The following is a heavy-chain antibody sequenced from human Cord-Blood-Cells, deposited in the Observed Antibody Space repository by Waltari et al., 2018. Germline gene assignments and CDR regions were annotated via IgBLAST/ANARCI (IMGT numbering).Heavy chain of an antibody. V-gene: IGHV1-2*02. Sequence: HVQLVQSGAEAKKPVAPVKVSSKASGYTFTGYNLHRVRQAPGQGLEWMGWINPNSGGTNYAQKFQGRVTMTRDTSISTAYRELSRLRSDDTAVYYCARDEAALTSFDLWGRGTLVTVSS. CDR1: GYTFTGYN. D-gene: IGHD6-13*01. CDR2: INPNSGGT. CDR3: ARDEAALTSFDL. J-gene: IGHJ2*01.